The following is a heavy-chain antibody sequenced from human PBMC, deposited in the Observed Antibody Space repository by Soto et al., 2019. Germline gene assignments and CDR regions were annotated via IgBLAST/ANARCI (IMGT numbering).Heavy chain of an antibody. J-gene: IGHJ4*02. V-gene: IGHV3-30*18. CDR3: AKDTLTYYDFWSGKPPTDY. D-gene: IGHD3-3*01. CDR1: GFTFSSYG. CDR2: ISYDGSNK. Sequence: QVQLVESGGGVVQPGRSLRLSCAASGFTFSSYGMHWVRQAPGKGLEWVAVISYDGSNKYYADSVKGRFTISRDNYKNTLYLQMTSLRAEDTAVYYCAKDTLTYYDFWSGKPPTDYWGQGTLVTVSS.